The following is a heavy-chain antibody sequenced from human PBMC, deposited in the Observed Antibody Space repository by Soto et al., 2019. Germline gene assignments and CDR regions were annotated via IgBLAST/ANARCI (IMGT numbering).Heavy chain of an antibody. CDR3: ARRGDSYAVFDY. D-gene: IGHD5-18*01. CDR1: GGSISSRDYY. J-gene: IGHJ4*02. V-gene: IGHV4-39*01. CDR2: TYYRGSS. Sequence: PSGTLSLTCTVSGGSISSRDYYWGWIRQPPGKGLEWIGTTYYRGSSHYNPSLKSRVAVSLDTSKNQISLKLSSVTAADTAVYYCARRGDSYAVFDYWGPGTLVTVSS.